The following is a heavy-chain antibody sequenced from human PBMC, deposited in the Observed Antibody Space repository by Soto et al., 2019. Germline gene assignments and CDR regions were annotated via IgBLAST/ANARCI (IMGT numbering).Heavy chain of an antibody. J-gene: IGHJ4*02. CDR1: GYTFTSYG. D-gene: IGHD1-1*01. CDR2: ISAYNGNT. Sequence: QVQLVQSGAEVKKPGASVKVSCKASGYTFTSYGISWVRQAPGQGLEWMGWISAYNGNTNYAQKLQGRVTMTTDTSXSXXDMELRRLRSDATAVYYCARVGSELERRSTVVFDYWGQGTLVPVSS. V-gene: IGHV1-18*01. CDR3: ARVGSELERRSTVVFDY.